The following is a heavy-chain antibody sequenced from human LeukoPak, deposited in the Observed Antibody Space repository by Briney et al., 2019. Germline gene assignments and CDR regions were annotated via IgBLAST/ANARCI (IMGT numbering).Heavy chain of an antibody. CDR2: IGGGGGSGGST. D-gene: IGHD6-19*01. Sequence: GGSLRLSCAASGFTFSTYAMTWVRQAPGKGLEWVSAIGGGGGSGGSTYYTDSVKGRFTISRDNSKNTLYVQMNSLRVEDTAVYYCARDDAVGGGYLDHWGQGILVTVSS. J-gene: IGHJ4*02. CDR1: GFTFSTYA. CDR3: ARDDAVGGGYLDH. V-gene: IGHV3-23*01.